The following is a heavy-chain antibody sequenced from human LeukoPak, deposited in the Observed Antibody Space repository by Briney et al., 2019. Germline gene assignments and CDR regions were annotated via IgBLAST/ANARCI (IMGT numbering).Heavy chain of an antibody. Sequence: PGGSLRLSCAASGFTFSSYAMSWVRQAPGKGLEWVSAISGSGGSTYYADSVKGRFTISRDNSKNTLYLQMNSLRAEDTAVYYCAKDQGYYDFWSDFDYWGQGTLVTVSS. V-gene: IGHV3-23*01. D-gene: IGHD3-3*01. J-gene: IGHJ4*02. CDR3: AKDQGYYDFWSDFDY. CDR2: ISGSGGST. CDR1: GFTFSSYA.